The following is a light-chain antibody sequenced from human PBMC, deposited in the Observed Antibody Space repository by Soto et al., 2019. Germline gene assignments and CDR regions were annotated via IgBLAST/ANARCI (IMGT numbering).Light chain of an antibody. Sequence: QSVLTQPSSLSGSPGQSITISCTGTNNDVGGYNYVSWYQQYPGKAPKVMIYDVTNRPSGVSNRFSGSRSGNTASLTISGLQAEDEADYYCCSFTTSSTYVFGTGTKVTVL. CDR1: NNDVGGYNY. J-gene: IGLJ1*01. CDR3: CSFTTSSTYV. CDR2: DVT. V-gene: IGLV2-14*01.